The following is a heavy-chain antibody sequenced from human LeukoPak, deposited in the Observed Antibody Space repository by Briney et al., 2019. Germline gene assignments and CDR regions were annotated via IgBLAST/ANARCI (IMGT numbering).Heavy chain of an antibody. CDR3: ARGESYDFWSGRTPNYFDY. D-gene: IGHD3-3*01. V-gene: IGHV6-1*01. CDR2: TYYRSKWYN. Sequence: SQTLSLTCAISGDSVSSNSAAWNWIRQSPSRGLEWLGRTYYRSKWYNDYAVSVKSRITINPDTSKNQFSLQLSSVTPEDTAVYYCARGESYDFWSGRTPNYFDYWGQGTLVTVSS. CDR1: GDSVSSNSAA. J-gene: IGHJ4*02.